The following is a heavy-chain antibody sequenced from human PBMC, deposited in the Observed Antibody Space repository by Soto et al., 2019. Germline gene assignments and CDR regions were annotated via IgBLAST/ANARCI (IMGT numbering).Heavy chain of an antibody. J-gene: IGHJ4*02. Sequence: VHLQESGPGRVRPSETLFLSCRLAGGSVYGDGYYWSCIRQHPVRSPERIGYIFSSGPTQYSPDRASRVTRALETSKNQLSLERNSVTDADTSFYYCATGGATGNSFDFDSWGPGTLVTVSS. CDR1: GGSVYGDGYY. CDR3: ATGGATGNSFDFDS. CDR2: IFSSGPT. D-gene: IGHD3-9*01. V-gene: IGHV4-61*08.